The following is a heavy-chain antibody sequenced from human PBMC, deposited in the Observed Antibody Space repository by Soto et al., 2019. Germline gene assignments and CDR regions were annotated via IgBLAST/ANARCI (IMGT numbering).Heavy chain of an antibody. J-gene: IGHJ5*01. CDR2: INPAGGRT. CDR1: GNTFAAFY. D-gene: IGHD1-26*01. Sequence: ASVKVSCKASGNTFAAFYMHWVRQAPGQGLEWMGIINPAGGRTNYAQKFQGRVTMTSDTSTSTVDMELTSLQSDDTAMYYCARGGGEVVATHDASETGAGSRVSW. V-gene: IGHV1-46*01. CDR3: ARGGGEVVATHDASETGAGSRVS.